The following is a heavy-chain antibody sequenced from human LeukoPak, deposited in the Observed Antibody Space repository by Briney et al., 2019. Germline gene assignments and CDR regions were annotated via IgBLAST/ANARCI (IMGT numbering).Heavy chain of an antibody. D-gene: IGHD2-2*01. V-gene: IGHV3-23*01. CDR3: VKDACSSSTCYAFDY. CDR1: GFTFSSYA. CDR2: ITGSGGST. J-gene: IGHJ4*02. Sequence: GGSLRLSCAASGFTFSSYAMTWVRQAPGKGLEWVSTITGSGGSTYYADSVTGRFTISRDNSKNTLYLQMNSLRAEDTAVYYCVKDACSSSTCYAFDYWGQGTLVPVSS.